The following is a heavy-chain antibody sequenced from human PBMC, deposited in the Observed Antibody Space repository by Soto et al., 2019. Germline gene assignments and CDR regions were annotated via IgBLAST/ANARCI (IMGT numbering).Heavy chain of an antibody. D-gene: IGHD3-3*01. J-gene: IGHJ4*02. V-gene: IGHV3-7*03. CDR1: GFTFSSYW. CDR3: ARPYYDFWSGYHTPYYFDY. CDR2: IKQDGSEK. Sequence: EVQLVESGGGLVQPGGSLRLSCAASGFTFSSYWMSWVRQAPGKGLEWVANIKQDGSEKYYVDSVKGRFTISRDNAKNSRYLQMNSLRAEDTAVYYCARPYYDFWSGYHTPYYFDYWGQGTLVTVSS.